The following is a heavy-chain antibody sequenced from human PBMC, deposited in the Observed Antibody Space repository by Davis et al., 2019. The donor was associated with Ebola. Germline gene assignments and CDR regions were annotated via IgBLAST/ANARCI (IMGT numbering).Heavy chain of an antibody. V-gene: IGHV3-73*01. Sequence: PGGSLRLSCAASGFNFSGSAMQWVRQAAGKGLEWVGRIRSKGNSYATTYAESLKGRFTLSRDDSKNTAYLQMNSLKIEDTAVYYCWTRWELQEYDFWGQGTLVTVSS. D-gene: IGHD1-26*01. J-gene: IGHJ4*02. CDR1: GFNFSGSA. CDR3: WTRWELQEYDF. CDR2: IRSKGNSYAT.